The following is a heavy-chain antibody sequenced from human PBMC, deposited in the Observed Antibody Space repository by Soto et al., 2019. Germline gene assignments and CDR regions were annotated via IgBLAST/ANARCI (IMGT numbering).Heavy chain of an antibody. J-gene: IGHJ3*02. V-gene: IGHV5-51*01. Sequence: PGESLKISCKGSGYSFTSYWIGWVRQMPGKGLEWMGIIYPGDSDTRYSPSFQGQVTISADKSISTAYLQWSSLKASDTAMYYCASFPIPHYGQNDAFDIWGQGTMVTVSS. CDR1: GYSFTSYW. CDR2: IYPGDSDT. D-gene: IGHD2-2*02. CDR3: ASFPIPHYGQNDAFDI.